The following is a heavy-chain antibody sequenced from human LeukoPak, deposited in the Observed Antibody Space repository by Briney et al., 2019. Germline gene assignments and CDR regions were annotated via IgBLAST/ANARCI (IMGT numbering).Heavy chain of an antibody. CDR1: GFTVSSNY. V-gene: IGHV3-66*01. D-gene: IGHD2-21*02. J-gene: IGHJ4*02. CDR3: ASIVVVTAINDY. CDR2: IYSGGST. Sequence: GGSLRLSCAASGFTVSSNYMSWVRQAPGKGLEWVSVIYSGGSTYYADSVKGRFTISRDNSKNTLYLQMNSLRAEDTAVYYCASIVVVTAINDYWGQGTLVTVSS.